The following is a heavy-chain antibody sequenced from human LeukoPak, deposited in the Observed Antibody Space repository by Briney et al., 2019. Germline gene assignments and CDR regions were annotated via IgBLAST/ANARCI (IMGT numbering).Heavy chain of an antibody. CDR1: GYTFTSYD. D-gene: IGHD5-12*01. V-gene: IGHV1-8*01. CDR2: MNPNSGNT. CDR3: ARAPRGYSGYDGKSYYYYYMDV. J-gene: IGHJ6*03. Sequence: ASVKVSCKASGYTFTSYDINWVRQATGQGLEWMGLMNPNSGNTGYAQKFQGRVTMTRNTSISTAYMELSSLRSEDTAVYYCARAPRGYSGYDGKSYYYYYMDVWGKGTMVTVSS.